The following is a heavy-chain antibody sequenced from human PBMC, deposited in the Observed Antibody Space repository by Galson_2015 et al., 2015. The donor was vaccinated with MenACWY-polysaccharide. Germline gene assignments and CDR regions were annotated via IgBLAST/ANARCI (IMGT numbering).Heavy chain of an antibody. V-gene: IGHV4-59*01. D-gene: IGHD3-22*01. CDR1: GVSISSYY. Sequence: QVQLHESGPGLVKPSETLSLTCSISGVSISSYYWSWIRQPPGKGLEWIGYIYNSGNTNYNPSLKSRVTISVDTSKNQFSLKLSSVTAADTAVYYCATTYYDSSDFFNWGRGTLVTVSS. J-gene: IGHJ4*02. CDR2: IYNSGNT. CDR3: ATTYYDSSDFFN.